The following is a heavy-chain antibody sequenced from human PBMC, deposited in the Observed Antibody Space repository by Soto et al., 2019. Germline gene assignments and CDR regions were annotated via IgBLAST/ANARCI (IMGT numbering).Heavy chain of an antibody. V-gene: IGHV4-34*01. J-gene: IGHJ6*02. CDR3: ARFLMGVTTFRHYYNGMDV. D-gene: IGHD4-4*01. CDR2: INHSGST. Sequence: SETLSLTCGVYGGSLSGYYWSWIRQPPGKGLEWIGEINHSGSTNYNPSLKSRVTISVDTSKNQFSLKLSSVTAADTAVYYCARFLMGVTTFRHYYNGMDVWGQGTTVTVSS. CDR1: GGSLSGYY.